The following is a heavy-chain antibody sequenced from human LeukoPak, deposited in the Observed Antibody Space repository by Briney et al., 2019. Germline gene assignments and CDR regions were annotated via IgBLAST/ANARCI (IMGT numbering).Heavy chain of an antibody. CDR3: ARDWSSGSYLDY. Sequence: PGRSLRLSCAASGFTFSSYAMHWVRQAPGKGLEWVAVISYDGSNKYYADSVKGRFTISRDNSKNTLYLQMNSLRAEDTAVYYCARDWSSGSYLDYWGQGTLVTVSS. V-gene: IGHV3-30-3*01. D-gene: IGHD1-26*01. J-gene: IGHJ4*02. CDR2: ISYDGSNK. CDR1: GFTFSSYA.